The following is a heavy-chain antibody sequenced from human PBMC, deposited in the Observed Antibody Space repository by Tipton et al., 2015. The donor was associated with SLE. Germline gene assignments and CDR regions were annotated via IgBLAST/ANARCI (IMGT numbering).Heavy chain of an antibody. J-gene: IGHJ2*01. Sequence: GLVKPSETLSLTCAVYGGSFSGFYWNWIRQPPGKGLEWIGEINHSGSTNYNPSLKSRVTISVDTSKNQFSLKLSSVTAADTAVYYCARGPLLDLWGRGTLVTVSS. CDR1: GGSFSGFY. V-gene: IGHV4-34*01. D-gene: IGHD5/OR15-5a*01. CDR2: INHSGST. CDR3: ARGPLLDL.